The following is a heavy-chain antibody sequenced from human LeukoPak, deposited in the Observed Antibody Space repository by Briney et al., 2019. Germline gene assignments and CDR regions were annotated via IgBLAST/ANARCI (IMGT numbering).Heavy chain of an antibody. D-gene: IGHD6-6*01. CDR3: ATYTTSSSAFDI. CDR2: ISYDGSNK. J-gene: IGHJ3*02. Sequence: GGSLRLSCAASGFTFSSYAMHWVRQAPGKGLEWVAVISYDGSNKYYADSVKGRFTISRDNSKNTLYLQMNSLRPEDTAVYCCATYTTSSSAFDIWGQGTLVTVSS. CDR1: GFTFSSYA. V-gene: IGHV3-30-3*01.